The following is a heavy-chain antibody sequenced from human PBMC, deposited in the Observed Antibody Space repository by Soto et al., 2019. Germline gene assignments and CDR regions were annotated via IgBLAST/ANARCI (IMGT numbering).Heavy chain of an antibody. V-gene: IGHV4-61*01. J-gene: IGHJ4*02. CDR3: ARDCVYFDS. CDR2: VYHTGRT. D-gene: IGHD2-21*01. Sequence: PSETLSLTCTVSGGSFKSGSYSWSWIRQPPGKGLEWIGYVYHTGRTSYNPSLKSRVSISMDTSKTQCSLNMASVTAVDTAVYFCARDCVYFDSWGQGTLVTVSS. CDR1: GGSFKSGSYS.